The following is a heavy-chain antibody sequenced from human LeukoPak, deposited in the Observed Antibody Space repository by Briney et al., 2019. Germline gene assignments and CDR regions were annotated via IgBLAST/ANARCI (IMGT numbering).Heavy chain of an antibody. CDR3: ARRRGDGYNSPFDY. D-gene: IGHD5-24*01. J-gene: IGHJ4*02. CDR1: GYSFNNYW. Sequence: GESLKISCKGSGYSFNNYWIGWVRQMPGQGLEWMGNIYPADSDTRYSPSFQGQVTISVDKSISTAYLQWSSLKASDTAMYYCARRRGDGYNSPFDYWGQGALVTVPS. V-gene: IGHV5-51*01. CDR2: IYPADSDT.